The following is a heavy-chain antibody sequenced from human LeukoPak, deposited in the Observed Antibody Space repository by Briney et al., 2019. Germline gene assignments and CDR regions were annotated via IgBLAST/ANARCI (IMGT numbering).Heavy chain of an antibody. Sequence: GGSLRLSCAASGFTFSSYAMHWVRQAPGKGLEWVAVISYDGSNKYYADSVKGRFTISRDNSKNTLYLQMNSLRAEDTAVYYCAKDLQGSGSYPPNDAFDIWGQGTMVTVSS. J-gene: IGHJ3*02. CDR3: AKDLQGSGSYPPNDAFDI. CDR1: GFTFSSYA. D-gene: IGHD3-10*01. V-gene: IGHV3-30-3*01. CDR2: ISYDGSNK.